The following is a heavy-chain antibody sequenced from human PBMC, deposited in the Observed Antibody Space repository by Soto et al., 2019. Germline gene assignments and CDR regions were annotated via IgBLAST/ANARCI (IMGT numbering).Heavy chain of an antibody. CDR3: AAPGSSSWKYYYGMDV. D-gene: IGHD6-13*01. CDR2: MNPNSGNT. CDR1: GYTFTSYD. J-gene: IGHJ6*02. V-gene: IGHV1-8*01. Sequence: ASVKVSCKASGYTFTSYDINWVRQATGQGLEWIGWMNPNSGNTDYAQKFQERVTITRNTSTSTAYMELSSLRSEDTAVYYCAAPGSSSWKYYYGMDVWGQGTTVTVSS.